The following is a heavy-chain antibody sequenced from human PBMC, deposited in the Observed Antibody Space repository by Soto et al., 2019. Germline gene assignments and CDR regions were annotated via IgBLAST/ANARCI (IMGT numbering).Heavy chain of an antibody. CDR1: GYPFTSYG. CDR2: ISAYNGKT. V-gene: IGHV1-18*01. J-gene: IGHJ4*02. Sequence: QVQLVQAGAEVKKPGASVKVSCKTSGYPFTSYGINWVRQAPGQGREWMGWISAYNGKTSYTQKFQGRVTMTTDTSTSTAYMELRSRRSDDTAVYYCARDRLIAVTGLLHYWGQGTVVTVSS. CDR3: ARDRLIAVTGLLHY. D-gene: IGHD6-19*01.